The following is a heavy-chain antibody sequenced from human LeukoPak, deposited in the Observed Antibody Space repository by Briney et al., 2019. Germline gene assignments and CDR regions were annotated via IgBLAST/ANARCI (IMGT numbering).Heavy chain of an antibody. D-gene: IGHD2-15*01. V-gene: IGHV3-21*01. CDR3: ARDLGTWYGGNPGSFDY. Sequence: GGSLRLSCAASGFTFSSYSMTWVRQAPGKGLEWVSSISSSSSYIYYADSVKGRFTISRDNAKNSLYLQMNSLRAEDTAVYYCARDLGTWYGGNPGSFDYWGQGTLVTVSS. CDR1: GFTFSSYS. J-gene: IGHJ4*02. CDR2: ISSSSSYI.